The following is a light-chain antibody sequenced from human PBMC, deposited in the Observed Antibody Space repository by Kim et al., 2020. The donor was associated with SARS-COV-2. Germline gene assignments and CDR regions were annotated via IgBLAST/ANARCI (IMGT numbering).Light chain of an antibody. CDR3: QQYISYPWT. V-gene: IGKV1-5*01. CDR1: QSLGNW. J-gene: IGKJ1*01. CDR2: DAS. Sequence: DIQMTQSPSTLSASVGDRVTITCRASQSLGNWLAWYQQKPEKAPNLLIYDASTLQGGVPSRFSGSGSGTDFTLTISGLQPDDVATYYCQQYISYPWTFGRGTKVDIK.